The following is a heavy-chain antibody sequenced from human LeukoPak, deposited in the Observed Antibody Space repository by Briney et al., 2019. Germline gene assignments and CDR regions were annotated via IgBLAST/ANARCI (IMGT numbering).Heavy chain of an antibody. CDR3: VRDMATARFDP. CDR1: GFTFSHCW. V-gene: IGHV3-7*01. CDR2: IKHDGSES. Sequence: GGSLRLSCAASGFTFSHCWMTWVRQVSGKGLELVANIKHDGSESYYVDAVKGRFTTSRDNAKNSLYLQMSSLRGEDTAIDYCVRDMATARFDPWGQGPLVTVSS. J-gene: IGHJ5*02. D-gene: IGHD5-24*01.